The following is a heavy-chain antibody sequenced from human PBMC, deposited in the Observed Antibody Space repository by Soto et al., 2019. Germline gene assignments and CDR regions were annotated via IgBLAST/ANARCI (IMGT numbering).Heavy chain of an antibody. CDR1: GGSVSSGSYY. D-gene: IGHD2-15*01. J-gene: IGHJ3*02. Sequence: SETLSLTCTVSGGSVSSGSYYWSWIRQPPGKGLEWIGYIYYSGSTNYNPSLKSRVTISVDTSKNQFSLKLSSVTAADTAVYYCAREGGADCSGGSCYAFDIWGQGTMVTVSS. V-gene: IGHV4-61*01. CDR3: AREGGADCSGGSCYAFDI. CDR2: IYYSGST.